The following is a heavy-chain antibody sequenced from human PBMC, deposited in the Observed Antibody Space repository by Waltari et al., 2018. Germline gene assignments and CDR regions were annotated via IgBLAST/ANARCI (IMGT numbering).Heavy chain of an antibody. V-gene: IGHV3-33*01. CDR3: ARDLIPSAAHPSVGVSDY. CDR2: IWYDGSNK. D-gene: IGHD6-13*01. CDR1: GFTFRSYG. Sequence: QVQLVESGGGVVQPGRSLRLSCAASGFTFRSYGLPWVRPAPGPGLEWVAVIWYDGSNKYYADSVKGRFTISRDNSKNTLYLQMNSLRAEDTAVYYCARDLIPSAAHPSVGVSDYWGQGTLVTVSS. J-gene: IGHJ4*02.